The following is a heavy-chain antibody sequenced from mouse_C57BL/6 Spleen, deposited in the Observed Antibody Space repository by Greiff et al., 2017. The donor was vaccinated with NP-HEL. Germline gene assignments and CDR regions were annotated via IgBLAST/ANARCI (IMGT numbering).Heavy chain of an antibody. CDR1: GFTFSSYA. J-gene: IGHJ1*03. CDR3: ARDYDYDGYFDV. Sequence: EVKVVESGGGLVKPGGSLKLSCAASGFTFSSYAMSWVRQTPEKRLEWVATISDGGSYTYYPDNVKGRFTISRDNAKNNLYLQMSHLKSEDTAMYYCARDYDYDGYFDVLGTGTTVTVSS. D-gene: IGHD2-4*01. V-gene: IGHV5-4*01. CDR2: ISDGGSYT.